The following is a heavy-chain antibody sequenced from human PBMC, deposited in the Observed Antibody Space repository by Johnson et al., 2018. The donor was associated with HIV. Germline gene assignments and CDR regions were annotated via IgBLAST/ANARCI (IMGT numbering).Heavy chain of an antibody. CDR3: VRDQNIVLIVYAAPGAFDI. CDR1: GFTFSDHY. J-gene: IGHJ3*02. V-gene: IGHV3-66*02. Sequence: VQLVESGGGLVKPGGSLRLSCAGSGFTFSDHYMNWVRQTPGKGLEWVSGINWNGGSTGFADSVKGRFTISRDNSKNTLFLQMNSLRAEDTAGYYCVRDQNIVLIVYAAPGAFDIWGQGTMVTVSS. CDR2: INWNGGST. D-gene: IGHD2-8*01.